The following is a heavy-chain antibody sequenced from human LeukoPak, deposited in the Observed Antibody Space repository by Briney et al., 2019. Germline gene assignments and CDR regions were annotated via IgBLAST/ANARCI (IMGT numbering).Heavy chain of an antibody. CDR1: GFTFSSYW. D-gene: IGHD3-10*01. J-gene: IGHJ3*02. V-gene: IGHV3-7*01. CDR2: IKQDGSEK. Sequence: GGSLRLSCAASGFTFSSYWMSWVRQAPGRGLEWVANIKQDGSEKYYVDSVKGRFTISRDNAKNSLYLQLNSLRAEDTAVYYCAGHRNYYGSGTHAFDIWGQGTMVTVSS. CDR3: AGHRNYYGSGTHAFDI.